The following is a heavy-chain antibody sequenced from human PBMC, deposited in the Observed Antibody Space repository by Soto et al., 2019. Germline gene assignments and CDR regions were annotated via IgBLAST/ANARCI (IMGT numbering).Heavy chain of an antibody. J-gene: IGHJ4*02. CDR3: APTPHGLEWSERGKRAFDY. V-gene: IGHV2-5*01. Sequence: SGPTLVNPTQTLTLTCTFSGLSLSTSGVGVGWIRQPPGKALEWLALIYWNDDKRYSPSLKSRLTITKDTSKNQVVLTMTNMDPVDTATYYCAPTPHGLEWSERGKRAFDYWGQGTLVTVSS. CDR2: IYWNDDK. D-gene: IGHD3-3*01. CDR1: GLSLSTSGVG.